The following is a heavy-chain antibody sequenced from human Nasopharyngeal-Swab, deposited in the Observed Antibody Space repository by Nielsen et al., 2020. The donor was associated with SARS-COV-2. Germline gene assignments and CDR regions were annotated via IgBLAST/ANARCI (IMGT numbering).Heavy chain of an antibody. V-gene: IGHV4-59*01. D-gene: IGHD3-9*01. J-gene: IGHJ6*03. CDR2: IYYSGST. CDR3: ATAANYDILTGYYSHYYYMDV. Sequence: RQAPGKGLEWIGYIYYSGSTNYNPSLKSRVTISVDTSKNQFSLKLSSVTAADTAVYYCATAANYDILTGYYSHYYYMDVWGKGTTVTVSS.